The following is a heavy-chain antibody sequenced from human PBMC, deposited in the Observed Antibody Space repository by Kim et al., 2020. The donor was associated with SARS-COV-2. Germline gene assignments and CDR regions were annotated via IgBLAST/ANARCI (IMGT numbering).Heavy chain of an antibody. CDR1: GGSTSTYY. CDR2: IYYSGST. Sequence: SETLSLTCTVSGGSTSTYYWSWIRQPPGKGLEWIGYIYYSGSTNYNPSLKSRVTISVDTSKNQFSLKLTSVTAAYTAVYYCARLEAVYDILSGYTQYSFHYWGQGTLVTVSS. CDR3: ARLEAVYDILSGYTQYSFHY. J-gene: IGHJ4*02. D-gene: IGHD3-9*01. V-gene: IGHV4-59*13.